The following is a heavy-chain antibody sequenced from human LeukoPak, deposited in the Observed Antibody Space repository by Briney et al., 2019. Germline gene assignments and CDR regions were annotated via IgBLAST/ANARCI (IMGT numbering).Heavy chain of an antibody. D-gene: IGHD3-3*01. CDR2: INHSGST. Sequence: SETLSLTCAVYGGSFSGYYWSWIRQPPGKGLEWIGEINHSGSTNYNPSLKSRVTISVDTSKNQFSLKLSSVTAADTAVYYCVRALRFLDRSSWFDPWGQGTLVTVSS. CDR1: GGSFSGYY. J-gene: IGHJ5*02. V-gene: IGHV4-34*01. CDR3: VRALRFLDRSSWFDP.